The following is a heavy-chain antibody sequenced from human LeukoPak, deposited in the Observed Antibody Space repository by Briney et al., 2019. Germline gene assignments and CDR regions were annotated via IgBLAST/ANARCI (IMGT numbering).Heavy chain of an antibody. CDR2: TSSSGSII. J-gene: IGHJ4*02. CDR1: RFTFSSYE. Sequence: GGSLRLSCAASRFTFSSYEINWVRQAPGKGLEWVSYTSSSGSIIYHADSVKGRFTISRDNAKNSLYLQMNSLRAEDTAIYYCATGDDFWSGYYQLDYWGQGTLVTVSS. V-gene: IGHV3-48*03. D-gene: IGHD3-3*01. CDR3: ATGDDFWSGYYQLDY.